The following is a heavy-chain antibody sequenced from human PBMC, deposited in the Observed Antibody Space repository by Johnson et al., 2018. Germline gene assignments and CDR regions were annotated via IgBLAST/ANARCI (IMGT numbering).Heavy chain of an antibody. J-gene: IGHJ3*02. CDR2: ISWNSGSI. D-gene: IGHD2-2*01. CDR1: GFSFDDYA. V-gene: IGHV3-9*01. CDR3: AKDSSPADRGGDAFDI. Sequence: VQLVQSGGGLVQPGRSLRLTCAASGFSFDDYAMHWVRQGPGKGLEWDSHISWNSGSIGYADSVKGRFTISRDNAKNSLYLQMNSLRAEDTAWYYCAKDSSPADRGGDAFDIWGQGTMVTVSS.